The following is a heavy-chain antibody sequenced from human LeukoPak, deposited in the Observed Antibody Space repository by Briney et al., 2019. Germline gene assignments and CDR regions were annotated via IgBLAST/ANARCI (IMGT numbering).Heavy chain of an antibody. CDR1: GGSFSGYY. CDR3: ARGIKDV. J-gene: IGHJ6*02. CDR2: INHSGST. V-gene: IGHV4-34*01. Sequence: PSETLSLTCAVYGGSFSGYYWSWIRQPPGKGLEWIGEINHSGSTNYNPSLKSRVTISVDTSKNQFSLKLSSVTAADTAVYYCARGIKDVWGQGTTVTVSS.